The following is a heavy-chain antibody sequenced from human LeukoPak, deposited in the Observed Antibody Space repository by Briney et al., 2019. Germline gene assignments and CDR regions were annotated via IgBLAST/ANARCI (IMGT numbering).Heavy chain of an antibody. CDR2: IYPGDSDT. V-gene: IGHV5-51*01. CDR3: ARRRYDSSGYYYHDAFDI. D-gene: IGHD3-22*01. J-gene: IGHJ3*02. CDR1: GYSFTSYW. Sequence: GESLKISCKGSGYSFTSYWIGWVRRMPGKGLEWMGIIYPGDSDTRYSPSFQGQVTISADKSISTAYLQWSSLKASDTAMYYCARRRYDSSGYYYHDAFDIWGQGTMVTVSS.